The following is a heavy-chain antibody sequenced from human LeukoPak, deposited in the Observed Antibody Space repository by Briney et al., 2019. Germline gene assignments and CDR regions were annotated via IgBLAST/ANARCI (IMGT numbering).Heavy chain of an antibody. CDR2: IFPNNGNT. CDR3: ARDEAAGDLEFDY. J-gene: IGHJ4*02. CDR1: GYTFTFYY. D-gene: IGHD6-13*01. Sequence: ASVKVSCKASGYTFTFYYIHWVRQAPGQGLEWMGWIFPNNGNTKYAQKFQGRFTMTRDTSISTAYMELTRLRSDDTAVYYCARDEAAGDLEFDYWGQGTLVTVSS. V-gene: IGHV1-2*02.